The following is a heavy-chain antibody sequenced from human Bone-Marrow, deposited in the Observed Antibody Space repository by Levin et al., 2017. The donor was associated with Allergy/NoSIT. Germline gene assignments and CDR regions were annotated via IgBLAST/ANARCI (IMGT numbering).Heavy chain of an antibody. J-gene: IGHJ4*02. Sequence: RPGGSLRLSCAASGFSFSNYWMHWVRQAPGKGLEWVSRIKFDGTGITYAESVKGRFTTSRDTARNTLYLQMNSLGGEDTAVYYCAKDQPVAATDYWGQGTLVTVSS. CDR3: AKDQPVAATDY. CDR2: IKFDGTGI. V-gene: IGHV3-74*01. CDR1: GFSFSNYW. D-gene: IGHD6-19*01.